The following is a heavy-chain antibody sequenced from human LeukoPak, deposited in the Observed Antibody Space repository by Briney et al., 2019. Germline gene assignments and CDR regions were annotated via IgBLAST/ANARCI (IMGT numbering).Heavy chain of an antibody. CDR2: IFNGGRT. CDR1: GGSINSHY. J-gene: IGHJ4*02. Sequence: SETLSLTCTVSGGSINSHYCSWIRQPPGKGLEWIGYIFNGGRTNYNHSLMSRFTMSLDTSRDQFSLRLSSVTAADTAIYYCASRPAGDTWYGVFDYWSQGTLVTVSS. CDR3: ASRPAGDTWYGVFDY. V-gene: IGHV4-59*11. D-gene: IGHD6-13*01.